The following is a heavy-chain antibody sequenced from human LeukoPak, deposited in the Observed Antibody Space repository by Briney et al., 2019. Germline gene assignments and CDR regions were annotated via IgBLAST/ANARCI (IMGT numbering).Heavy chain of an antibody. J-gene: IGHJ4*02. CDR3: ARSRCSGGSCYGLDY. CDR1: GFLFSSYG. D-gene: IGHD2-15*01. V-gene: IGHV3-30*02. Sequence: GGSLRLSCAASGFLFSSYGMHWVRQAPGKGLEWVAFIQYDGSNQYYADSVKGRFTISRDNSKNTLYLQMNSLRAEDSAVYYCARSRCSGGSCYGLDYWGQGTLVTVSS. CDR2: IQYDGSNQ.